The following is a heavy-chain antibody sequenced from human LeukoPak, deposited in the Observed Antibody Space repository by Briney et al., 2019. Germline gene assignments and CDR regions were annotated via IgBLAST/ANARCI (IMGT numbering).Heavy chain of an antibody. CDR2: ISSGSSYI. Sequence: GGSLRLSCAASGFTFSSYSMNWVRQAPGKGLEWVSSISSGSSYIYYADSVKGRFTISRDNAKNSLYLQMNSLRAEDTAVYYCASPNYYDSSGCRYWGQGTLVTVSS. V-gene: IGHV3-21*01. D-gene: IGHD3-22*01. CDR3: ASPNYYDSSGCRY. CDR1: GFTFSSYS. J-gene: IGHJ4*02.